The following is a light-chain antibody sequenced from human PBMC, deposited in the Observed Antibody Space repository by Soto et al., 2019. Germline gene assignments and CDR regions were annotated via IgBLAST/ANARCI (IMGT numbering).Light chain of an antibody. J-gene: IGKJ4*01. V-gene: IGKV3-11*01. CDR2: DAS. Sequence: EIVLTQSPATLSLSPGERATLSCRASQSVSSYLAWYQQKPGQAPRLLIYDASNRATGIPARFSGSGSGTDSPLTSSRLAPEDFAVFYCQQRSNWPLTFGGGTKVEIK. CDR1: QSVSSY. CDR3: QQRSNWPLT.